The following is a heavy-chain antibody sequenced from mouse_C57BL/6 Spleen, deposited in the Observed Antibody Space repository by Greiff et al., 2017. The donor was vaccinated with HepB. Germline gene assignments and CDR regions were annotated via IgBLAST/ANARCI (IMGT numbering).Heavy chain of an antibody. CDR3: TRGGSSYVGYFDV. CDR1: GYTFTDYE. J-gene: IGHJ1*03. D-gene: IGHD1-1*01. CDR2: IDPETGGT. Sequence: QVQLKQSGAELVRPGASVTLSCKASGYTFTDYEMHWVKQTPVHGLEWIGAIDPETGGTAYNQKFKGKAILTADKSSSTAYMELRSLTSEDSAVYYCTRGGSSYVGYFDVWGTGTTVTVSS. V-gene: IGHV1-15*01.